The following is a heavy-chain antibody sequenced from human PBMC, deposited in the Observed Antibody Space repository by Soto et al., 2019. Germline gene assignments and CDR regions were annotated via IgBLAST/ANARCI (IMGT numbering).Heavy chain of an antibody. V-gene: IGHV3-74*01. CDR3: ARDMRPVPCYGGISSVFDI. Sequence: EVQLVESGGGSVQPGGPLRLSCAASGFTFSRHWIHWVRQAPGQGLVWVSRTKTDGTTDLAYSVRGRFTTSRDNAENTVYLQMNSLRVEDTAVYYCARDMRPVPCYGGISSVFDIWGQGTRVTVSS. J-gene: IGHJ3*02. D-gene: IGHD2-15*01. CDR2: TKTDGTT. CDR1: GFTFSRHW.